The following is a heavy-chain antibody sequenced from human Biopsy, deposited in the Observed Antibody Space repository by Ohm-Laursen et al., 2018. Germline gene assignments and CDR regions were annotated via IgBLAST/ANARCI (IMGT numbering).Heavy chain of an antibody. CDR2: ISGYNGNT. V-gene: IGHV1-18*01. J-gene: IGHJ6*02. D-gene: IGHD3-10*01. CDR3: ARDRHHAAGSYAGMDV. CDR1: GYMFYSYG. Sequence: ASVKVSCNASGYMFYSYGVSWVRLAPGQGPEWMGWISGYNGNTNYPQSLQGRVTLTTDASSSTAYMELRGLRSDDTAVYYCARDRHHAAGSYAGMDVWGQGTTVTVSS.